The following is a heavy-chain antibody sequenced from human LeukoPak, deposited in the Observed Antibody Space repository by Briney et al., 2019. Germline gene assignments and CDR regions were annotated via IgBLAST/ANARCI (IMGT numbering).Heavy chain of an antibody. J-gene: IGHJ4*02. V-gene: IGHV3-30*03. CDR1: GFTISSYG. CDR3: ARDPKDLYSGSYYFDY. CDR2: ISYDGSNK. Sequence: GGSLRLSCVVSGFTISSYGMHWVRQAPGKGLEWVAVISYDGSNKYYADSVKGRFTISRDNSKNTLYLQMNSLRAEDTAVYYCARDPKDLYSGSYYFDYWGQGTLVTVSS. D-gene: IGHD1-26*01.